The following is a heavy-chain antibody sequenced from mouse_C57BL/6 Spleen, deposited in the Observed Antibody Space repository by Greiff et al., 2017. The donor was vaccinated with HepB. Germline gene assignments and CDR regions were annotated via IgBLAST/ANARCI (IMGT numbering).Heavy chain of an antibody. J-gene: IGHJ3*01. Sequence: VQLQQPGAELVKPGASVKLSCKASGYTFTSYWMHWVKQRPGQGLEWIGMIHPNSGSTNYNEKFKSKATLTVDKSSSTAYMQLSSLTSEDSAVYYCARQGGSSPWFAYWGQGTLVTVSA. CDR3: ARQGGSSPWFAY. D-gene: IGHD1-1*01. CDR2: IHPNSGST. V-gene: IGHV1-64*01. CDR1: GYTFTSYW.